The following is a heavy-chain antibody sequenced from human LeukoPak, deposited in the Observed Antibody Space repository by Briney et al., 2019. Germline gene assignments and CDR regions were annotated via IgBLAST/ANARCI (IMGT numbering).Heavy chain of an antibody. CDR2: MNPNSGNT. CDR1: GYTFASYD. J-gene: IGHJ4*02. D-gene: IGHD3-3*01. Sequence: GASVKVSCKASGYTFASYDINWVRQATGQGLEWMGWMNPNSGNTGYAQKFQGRVTMTRNTSISTAYMELSSLRSEDTAVYYCARGGSSLGFYDFWSGHYYFDYWGQGTLVTVSS. CDR3: ARGGSSLGFYDFWSGHYYFDY. V-gene: IGHV1-8*01.